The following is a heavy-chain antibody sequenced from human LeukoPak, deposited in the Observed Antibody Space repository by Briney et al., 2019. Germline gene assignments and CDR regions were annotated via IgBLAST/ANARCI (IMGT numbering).Heavy chain of an antibody. V-gene: IGHV3-66*01. CDR1: GFTASNNY. CDR3: ASDSYSPEYFQH. Sequence: GGSLRLSCAASGFTASNNYMSWVRQAPGKGLEWVSVIYSGGSTFYADSVKGRFTISRDNSKNTLYLQMNSLRAEDTAVYYCASDSYSPEYFQHWGQGTLVTVSS. CDR2: IYSGGST. J-gene: IGHJ1*01. D-gene: IGHD2-15*01.